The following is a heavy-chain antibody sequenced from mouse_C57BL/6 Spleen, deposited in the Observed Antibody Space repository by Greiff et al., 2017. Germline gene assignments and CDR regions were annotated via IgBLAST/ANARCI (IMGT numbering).Heavy chain of an antibody. Sequence: QVQLQQSGPELVKPGASVKISCKASGYNFTDYYINWVKQRPGQGLEWIGWLFPGSGSTYYNAKFKGKATLTVDKSSRTAYLLLSSLTSADSAVDYYASGGYDYWYFDVGGTGTTVTVSS. CDR2: LFPGSGST. CDR1: GYNFTDYY. V-gene: IGHV1-75*01. J-gene: IGHJ1*03. CDR3: ASGGYDYWYFDV. D-gene: IGHD2-3*01.